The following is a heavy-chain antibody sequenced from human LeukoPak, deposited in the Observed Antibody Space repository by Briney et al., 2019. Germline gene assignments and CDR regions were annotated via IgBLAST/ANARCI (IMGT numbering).Heavy chain of an antibody. CDR2: ISSSSSTI. Sequence: PGGSLRLSCAASGFTFSSFGMSWVRQAPGKGLEGVSYISSSSSTIYYADSVKGRFTISRANAKNSLYLQMNSLRAEDTAVYYCARDQLGYSSSWYLWGQGTLVTVSS. V-gene: IGHV3-48*01. CDR1: GFTFSSFG. D-gene: IGHD6-13*01. CDR3: ARDQLGYSSSWYL. J-gene: IGHJ5*02.